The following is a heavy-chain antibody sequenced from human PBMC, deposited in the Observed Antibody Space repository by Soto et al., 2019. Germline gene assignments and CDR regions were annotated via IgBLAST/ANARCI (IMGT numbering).Heavy chain of an antibody. CDR2: VTPINGAT. CDR1: GYTFTNHH. CDR3: VREASPTFMNWGFDV. Sequence: QVQLVQSGAEVKMPGASVKVSCKAYGYTFTNHHVHWVRLAPGQGLEWMGIVTPINGATHYAARFQAIVALTRDTSTNTVYLELSSLRSEDTAVYYCVREASPTFMNWGFDVWGQGTLVAVSS. V-gene: IGHV1-46*01. D-gene: IGHD3-16*01. J-gene: IGHJ4*02.